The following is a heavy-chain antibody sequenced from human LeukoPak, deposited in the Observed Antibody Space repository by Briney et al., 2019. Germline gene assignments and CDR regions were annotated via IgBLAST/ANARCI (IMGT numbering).Heavy chain of an antibody. CDR1: GFTFDSYA. CDR3: TKDNIGDPDFWFDA. D-gene: IGHD5-24*01. CDR2: IIGGGSRT. J-gene: IGHJ5*02. Sequence: GGSLRLSCEVPGFTFDSYAMSWVRQSPGKGLEWVSGIIGGGSRTYYADSVKGRFTISRDNSKNTLFLQMNSLRTDDTAVYYCTKDNIGDPDFWFDAWGQGTLVAVSS. V-gene: IGHV3-23*01.